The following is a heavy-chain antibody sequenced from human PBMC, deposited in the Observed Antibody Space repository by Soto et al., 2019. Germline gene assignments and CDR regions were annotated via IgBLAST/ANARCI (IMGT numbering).Heavy chain of an antibody. D-gene: IGHD5-18*01. CDR2: IIPIFGTA. CDR3: ASRGYSYGYIDY. V-gene: IGHV1-69*13. CDR1: GGTFSSYA. Sequence: SVKVSCKASGGTFSSYAISWVRQAPGQGLEWMGGIIPIFGTANYAQKFQGRVTITADESTSTAYMELSSLRSEDTAVYYCASRGYSYGYIDYWGQGTLVTISS. J-gene: IGHJ4*02.